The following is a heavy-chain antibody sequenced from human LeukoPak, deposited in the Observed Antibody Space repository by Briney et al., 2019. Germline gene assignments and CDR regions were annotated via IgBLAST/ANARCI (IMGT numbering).Heavy chain of an antibody. CDR1: GGSYSGYY. CDR3: ARGLLGYCSSTSCGGCWFDP. D-gene: IGHD2-2*01. J-gene: IGHJ5*02. Sequence: SETLSLTCAVYGGSYSGYYWSWIRQHPGKGLEWIGEINHSGSTNYNPSLKSRVTISVDTSKNQFSLKLSSVTAADTAVYYCARGLLGYCSSTSCGGCWFDPWGQGTLVTVSS. V-gene: IGHV4-34*01. CDR2: INHSGST.